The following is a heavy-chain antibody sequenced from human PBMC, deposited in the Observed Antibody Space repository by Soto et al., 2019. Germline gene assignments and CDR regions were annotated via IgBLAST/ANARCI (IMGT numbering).Heavy chain of an antibody. CDR2: MYNTGST. J-gene: IGHJ6*02. V-gene: IGHV4-59*01. Sequence: TETLSLTCTVSGGAISSYYWSWIRQPPGKGLEWIGYMYNTGSTVYNPSLKSRVTISVDTSKNQFSLKLNAVTAADTAVYYCPTDLVGHCGTDCYPLDVWGQGHTVTVSS. CDR1: GGAISSYY. CDR3: PTDLVGHCGTDCYPLDV. D-gene: IGHD2-21*02.